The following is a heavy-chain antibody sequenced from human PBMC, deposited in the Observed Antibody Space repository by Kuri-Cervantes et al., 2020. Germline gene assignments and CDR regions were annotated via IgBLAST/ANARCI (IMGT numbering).Heavy chain of an antibody. J-gene: IGHJ5*02. CDR1: GYTFTGYY. CDR2: IIPIFGTA. CDR3: AVSLVAHWFDP. D-gene: IGHD5-12*01. Sequence: SVKVSCKASGYTFTGYYMHWVRQAPGQGLEWMGGIIPIFGTANHAQKFQGRVTITTDESTSTAYMELSSLRSEDTAVYYCAVSLVAHWFDPWGQGTLVTVSS. V-gene: IGHV1-69*05.